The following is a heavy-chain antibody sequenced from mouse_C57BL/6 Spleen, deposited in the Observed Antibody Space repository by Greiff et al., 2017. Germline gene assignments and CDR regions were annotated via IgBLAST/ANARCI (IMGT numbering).Heavy chain of an antibody. Sequence: EVPLQQSGPELVKPGASVKMSCKASGYTFTDYYMHWVKQSHGKSLEWIGYIYPNNGGNGYNQKVKGKATLTVDKSSSTAYMELRSLTSEDSAVYYCARQAYYSNYWFDYWGQGTTLTVSS. J-gene: IGHJ2*01. D-gene: IGHD2-5*01. CDR3: ARQAYYSNYWFDY. CDR1: GYTFTDYY. CDR2: IYPNNGGN. V-gene: IGHV1-34*01.